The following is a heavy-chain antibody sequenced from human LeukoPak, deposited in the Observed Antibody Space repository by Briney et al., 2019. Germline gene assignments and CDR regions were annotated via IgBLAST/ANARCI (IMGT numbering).Heavy chain of an antibody. CDR1: GFTFSSYS. Sequence: PGGSLRLSCAASGFTFSSYSMNWVRQAPGKGLEWVSSISSSSSYIYYADSVKGRFTISRDNAKNSLYLQMNGLRAEDTAVYYCAREGTYYDSSGYYVLFDYWGQGTLVTVSS. V-gene: IGHV3-21*01. D-gene: IGHD3-22*01. J-gene: IGHJ4*02. CDR2: ISSSSSYI. CDR3: AREGTYYDSSGYYVLFDY.